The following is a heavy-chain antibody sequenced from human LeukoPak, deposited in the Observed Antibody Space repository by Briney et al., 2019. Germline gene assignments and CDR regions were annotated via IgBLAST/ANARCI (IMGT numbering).Heavy chain of an antibody. Sequence: ASVQVSCKASGGTFSSYAISWVRQAPGQGLEWMGRIIPILGIANYAQKSQGRVTITADKSTSTAYMELSSLRSEDTAVYYCARDSSGWYELDYWGQGTLVTVSS. V-gene: IGHV1-69*04. D-gene: IGHD6-19*01. CDR2: IIPILGIA. CDR1: GGTFSSYA. J-gene: IGHJ4*02. CDR3: ARDSSGWYELDY.